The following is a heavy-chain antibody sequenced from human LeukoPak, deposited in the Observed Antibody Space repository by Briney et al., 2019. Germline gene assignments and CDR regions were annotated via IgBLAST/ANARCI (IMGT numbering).Heavy chain of an antibody. CDR3: ARHEWIRMGYFDL. Sequence: SETLSLTCTVSGGSMSSYYWSWIRQPPGKGLEWIGYTYTSGSTNYDPSLRSRVIMSIDTSKNQFSLNLTSVTAADTAVYHCARHEWIRMGYFDLWGRGTLVTVSP. D-gene: IGHD3-3*01. CDR1: GGSMSSYY. CDR2: TYTSGST. J-gene: IGHJ2*01. V-gene: IGHV4-4*09.